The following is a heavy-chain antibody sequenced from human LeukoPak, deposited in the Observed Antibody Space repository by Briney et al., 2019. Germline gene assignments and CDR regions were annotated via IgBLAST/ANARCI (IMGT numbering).Heavy chain of an antibody. V-gene: IGHV3-30*18. J-gene: IGHJ1*01. CDR3: AKPPGYSSGWHAEYFQH. CDR2: ISYDGSNK. D-gene: IGHD6-19*01. CDR1: GFTFSSYG. Sequence: GGSLRLSCAASGFTFSSYGMHWVRQAPGKGLEWVAVISYDGSNKYYADSVKGRFTISRDNSKNTLYLQMNSLRAEDMAVYYCAKPPGYSSGWHAEYFQHWGQGTLVTVSS.